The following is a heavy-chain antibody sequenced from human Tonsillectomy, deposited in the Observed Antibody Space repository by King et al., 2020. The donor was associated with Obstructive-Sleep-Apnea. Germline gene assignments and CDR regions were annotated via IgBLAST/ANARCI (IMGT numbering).Heavy chain of an antibody. V-gene: IGHV3-33*01. CDR2: MWYDGSNK. Sequence: VQLVESGGGVAQPGTSLRLSCAASGFTFINYAIQWVRQAPGKGLEWVAVMWYDGSNKYFPDSVKGRFTISRDNSKNTVHLQMNSLRVEDTAVYYCARVMRECNGEVPIGELANYYYFGMDVWGQGTTVTVSS. D-gene: IGHD3-10*01. CDR1: GFTFINYA. J-gene: IGHJ6*02. CDR3: ARVMRECNGEVPIGELANYYYFGMDV.